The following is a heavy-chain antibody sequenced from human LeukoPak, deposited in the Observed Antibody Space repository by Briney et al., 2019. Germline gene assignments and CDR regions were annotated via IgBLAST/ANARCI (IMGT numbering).Heavy chain of an antibody. CDR3: AGSSGYSYGYIDY. CDR1: GFTFSDYY. V-gene: IGHV3-11*04. J-gene: IGHJ4*02. Sequence: GGSLRLSCAASGFTFSDYYMSWIRQAPGKGLEWVSYISGSGSTIYYADSVKGRFTISRDNAKNSLYLQMNSLRAEDTAVYYCAGSSGYSYGYIDYWGQGTLVTVSS. CDR2: ISGSGSTI. D-gene: IGHD5-18*01.